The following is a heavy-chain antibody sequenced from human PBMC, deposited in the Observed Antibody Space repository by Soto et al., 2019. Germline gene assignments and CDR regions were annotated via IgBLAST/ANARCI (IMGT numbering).Heavy chain of an antibody. CDR1: GFTFSGYA. CDR2: ISDDGTNK. D-gene: IGHD6-13*01. V-gene: IGHV3-30-3*01. CDR3: VRRHVSATGIDWFDP. Sequence: PVESLSLSCAASGFTFSGYAMHCVRQAPGKGLEWVAVISDDGTNKHYADSVRGRFTISRDNSKNTLNLQMDSLRSEDTAVYYCVRRHVSATGIDWFDPWGQGTLVTVSS. J-gene: IGHJ5*02.